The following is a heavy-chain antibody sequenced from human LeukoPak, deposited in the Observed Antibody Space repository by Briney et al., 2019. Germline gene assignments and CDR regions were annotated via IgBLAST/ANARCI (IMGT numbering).Heavy chain of an antibody. V-gene: IGHV4-34*01. J-gene: IGHJ4*02. D-gene: IGHD3-3*01. CDR2: INHSGST. CDR3: ARGTRDITIFGVVDY. CDR1: GGSFSGYY. Sequence: SETLSLTCAVYGGSFSGYYWSWIRQPPGKGLEWIGEINHSGSTNYNPALKSRVTISVDTSKNQFSLKLSSVTAADTAVYYCARGTRDITIFGVVDYWGQGTLVTVSA.